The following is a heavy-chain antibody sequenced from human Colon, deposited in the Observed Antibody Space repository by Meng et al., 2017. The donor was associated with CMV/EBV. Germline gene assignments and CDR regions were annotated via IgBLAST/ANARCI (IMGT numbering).Heavy chain of an antibody. CDR3: ARAQYTYGYWIFDY. J-gene: IGHJ4*02. CDR2: IYPSGFP. V-gene: IGHV4-4*07. Sequence: HGQRQASGPGLVKPSETLSLSCTVSGGSISSFYWSWIRQPAGKGLEWIGRIYPSGFPKYKPSLESRVTMSADTSKNQISLKLTSVTAADTAVYYCARAQYTYGYWIFDYWGQGTLVTVSS. D-gene: IGHD5-18*01. CDR1: GGSISSFY.